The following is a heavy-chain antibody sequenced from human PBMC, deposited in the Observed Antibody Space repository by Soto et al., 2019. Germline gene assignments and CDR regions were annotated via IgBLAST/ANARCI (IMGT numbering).Heavy chain of an antibody. CDR1: GGSFSGYY. CDR3: ARGLNTTYCGSGSRCWDY. J-gene: IGHJ4*02. Sequence: PSETLSLTCAVYGGSFSGYYWSWIRQPPGKGLEWIGEINHSGSTNYNPSLKSRVTISVDTSKNQFSLKLSSVTAADTAVYYCARGLNTTYCGSGSRCWDYWGQGTLVTVSS. CDR2: INHSGST. V-gene: IGHV4-34*01. D-gene: IGHD3-10*01.